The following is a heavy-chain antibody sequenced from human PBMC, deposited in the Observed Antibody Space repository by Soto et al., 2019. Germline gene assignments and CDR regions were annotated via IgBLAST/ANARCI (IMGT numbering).Heavy chain of an antibody. J-gene: IGHJ6*02. CDR2: LSWNGDYT. V-gene: IGHV3-9*01. D-gene: IGHD6-6*01. CDR3: AKGTRSSYYYGMDV. Sequence: EVQLVESGGGVVQPGRSLRLSCAGSGFTFDDYAMHWVRQAPGKGLEWVSGLSWNGDYTGYADSVKGRFTISRDNTKNSLYLQMTSLRAEDTALYYCAKGTRSSYYYGMDVWGQGTTVTVSS. CDR1: GFTFDDYA.